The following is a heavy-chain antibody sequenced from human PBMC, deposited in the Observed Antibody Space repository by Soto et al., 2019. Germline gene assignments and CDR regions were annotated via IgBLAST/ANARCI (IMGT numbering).Heavy chain of an antibody. CDR1: GFTFSSSA. J-gene: IGHJ4*01. CDR2: ISSGGVST. Sequence: GGSLRLSCAASGFTFSSSAMRWVRQAPGKGLEWVSAISSGGVSTSYADSVKGRFTISRDNSKNTLYMQMNSLRAEDTAIYYCAKRSGGNYYFDYWGHGTLVTVSS. CDR3: AKRSGGNYYFDY. V-gene: IGHV3-23*01. D-gene: IGHD1-1*01.